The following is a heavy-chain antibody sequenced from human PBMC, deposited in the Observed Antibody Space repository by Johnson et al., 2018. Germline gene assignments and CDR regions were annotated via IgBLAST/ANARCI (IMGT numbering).Heavy chain of an antibody. V-gene: IGHV3-30*18. J-gene: IGHJ3*02. D-gene: IGHD2-2*01. CDR2: ITLDGKRQ. CDR3: VKGPSHGAFDS. Sequence: QVQLVESGGGVVQPGMSXRLSCAAAGFTFSASGIDTHWVRQSPDKGPEWVTHITLDGKRQFYTDPVTGRFSVSRDNPRNTVYLQMNSLRPEDTARYHCVKGPSHGAFDSWGQGTMVMVSS. CDR1: GFTFSASG.